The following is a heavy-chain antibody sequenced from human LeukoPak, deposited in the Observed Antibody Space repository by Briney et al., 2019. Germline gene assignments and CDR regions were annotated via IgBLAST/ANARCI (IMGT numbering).Heavy chain of an antibody. V-gene: IGHV3-30*02. CDR3: AKVYNWNYQLSDY. D-gene: IGHD1-1*01. Sequence: GGSLRLSCAASGFTFSSYGMHWVRQAPGKGLEWLAFIQYDGTNKYYADSVKGRFTISRDDSKNTLYLQMNSLRAEDTAVYYCAKVYNWNYQLSDYWGQGTLVTVSS. CDR2: IQYDGTNK. J-gene: IGHJ4*02. CDR1: GFTFSSYG.